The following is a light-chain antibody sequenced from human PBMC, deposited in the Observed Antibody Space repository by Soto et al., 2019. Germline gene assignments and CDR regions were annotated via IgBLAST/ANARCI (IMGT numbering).Light chain of an antibody. Sequence: QSVLTQPASVSGSPGQSITISCTGTSGDVGGNKYVSWYQHYPGKAPKLMICDVSNRPSGVSNRFSGSKSGNTASLTISGLQAEDEADYYCSAVTVTTYVFGTGTKVTVL. V-gene: IGLV2-14*03. CDR1: SGDVGGNKY. CDR3: SAVTVTTYV. J-gene: IGLJ1*01. CDR2: DVS.